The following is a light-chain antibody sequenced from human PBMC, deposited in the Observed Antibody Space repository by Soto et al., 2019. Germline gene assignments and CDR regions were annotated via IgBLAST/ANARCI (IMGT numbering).Light chain of an antibody. CDR3: QQRSNWPMYT. CDR1: QSVSSY. J-gene: IGKJ2*01. Sequence: EIVLTESPATLSLSPGERATLSCRASQSVSSYLAWYQQKPGPAPRLLIYDASNRATGIPARFSGSGSGTDFTLTVSSLEPEDFAVYYCQQRSNWPMYTFGQGTKVDIK. CDR2: DAS. V-gene: IGKV3-11*01.